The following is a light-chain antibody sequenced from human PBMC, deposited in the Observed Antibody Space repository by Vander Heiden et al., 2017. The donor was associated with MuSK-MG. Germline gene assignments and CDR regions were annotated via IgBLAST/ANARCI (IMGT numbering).Light chain of an antibody. CDR2: GAS. CDR1: QSINGNF. Sequence: VLPQSPGTLSLSPGDRATLPCRASQSINGNFLTWYRQTPGQAPRRLISGASTRAAGIPYRFSGSGSGTDFILTISRLEPEDFAVYYCQQAGSSLYTFGQGTKLEIK. CDR3: QQAGSSLYT. J-gene: IGKJ2*01. V-gene: IGKV3-20*01.